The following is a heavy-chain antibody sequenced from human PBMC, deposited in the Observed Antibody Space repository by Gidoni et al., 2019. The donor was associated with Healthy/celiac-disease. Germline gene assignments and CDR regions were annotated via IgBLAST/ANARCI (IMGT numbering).Heavy chain of an antibody. Sequence: QLQLQESGPGLVKPSETLSLTCTVPGGSISSSSYYWGWIRQPPGKGLEWIGSIYYSGSTYYNPSLKSRVTISVDTSKNQFSLKLSSVTAADTAVYYCARRPSMVRGVIDYWGQGTLVTVSS. CDR3: ARRPSMVRGVIDY. J-gene: IGHJ4*02. CDR2: IYYSGST. D-gene: IGHD3-10*01. CDR1: GGSISSSSYY. V-gene: IGHV4-39*01.